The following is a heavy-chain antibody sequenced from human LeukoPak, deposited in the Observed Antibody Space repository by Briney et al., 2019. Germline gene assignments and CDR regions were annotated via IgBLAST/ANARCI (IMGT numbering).Heavy chain of an antibody. CDR1: GGSISSYY. Sequence: SETLSLTCTVSGGSISSYYWSWIRQPPGKGLEWIGYIYYSGSTNYNPSLKSRVTISVDTSKNQFSLKLSSVTAADTAVYYCASTYYYDSSGYNFDYWGQGTLVTVSS. CDR2: IYYSGST. J-gene: IGHJ4*02. V-gene: IGHV4-59*12. D-gene: IGHD3-22*01. CDR3: ASTYYYDSSGYNFDY.